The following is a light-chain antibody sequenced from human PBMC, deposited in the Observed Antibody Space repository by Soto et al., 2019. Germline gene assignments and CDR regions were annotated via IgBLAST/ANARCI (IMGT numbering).Light chain of an antibody. CDR3: QQYGSSPRFT. V-gene: IGKV3-20*01. J-gene: IGKJ3*01. Sequence: EIVLTQSPGTLSLSPGERATLSCRASQSVSSSYLAWYQQKPGQAPRLLIYGASSRVTGIPDRFSGSGSGRDFTLPISSLEPEDFAVYYCQQYGSSPRFTFGPGTKVDIK. CDR2: GAS. CDR1: QSVSSSY.